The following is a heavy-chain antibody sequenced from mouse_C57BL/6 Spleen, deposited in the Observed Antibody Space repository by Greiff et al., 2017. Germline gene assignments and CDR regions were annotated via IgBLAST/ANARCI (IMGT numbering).Heavy chain of an antibody. V-gene: IGHV1-69*01. Sequence: QVQLQQPGAELVMPGASVKLSCKASGYTFTSYWMHWVKQRPGQGLEWIGEIDPSDSYTNYNQKFKGKSTLTVDKSSSTAYMQLSSLTSEDSAVYYGARGRYGSSPYYAMDYWGQGTSVTVSS. CDR1: GYTFTSYW. CDR3: ARGRYGSSPYYAMDY. J-gene: IGHJ4*01. D-gene: IGHD1-1*01. CDR2: IDPSDSYT.